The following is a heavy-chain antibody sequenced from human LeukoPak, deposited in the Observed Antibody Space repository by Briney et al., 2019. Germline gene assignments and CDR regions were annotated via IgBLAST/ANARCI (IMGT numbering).Heavy chain of an antibody. J-gene: IGHJ4*02. CDR2: ISYDGSNK. D-gene: IGHD6-13*01. Sequence: GGSLRLSCAASGFTFSSYGMHWVRQAPGKGLEWVAVISYDGSNKYYADSVKGRFTISRDNSKNTLYLQMNSLRAEDTAVYYCAKVSPSSSWYGVSYWGQGTLVTVSS. V-gene: IGHV3-30*18. CDR3: AKVSPSSSWYGVSY. CDR1: GFTFSSYG.